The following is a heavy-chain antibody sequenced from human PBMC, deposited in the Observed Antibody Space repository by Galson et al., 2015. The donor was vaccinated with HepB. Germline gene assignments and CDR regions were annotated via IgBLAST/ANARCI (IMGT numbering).Heavy chain of an antibody. Sequence: SLRLSCAASGFPFSSYTMNWVRRAPGKGLEWLSYIGVTGTIYYADSVKGRFTISRDNARNSLYLQMNSLRAEDTAVYYCAKVGYGSGSLIDYYYYYGMDVWGQGTTVTVSS. D-gene: IGHD3-10*01. CDR2: IGVTGTI. J-gene: IGHJ6*02. CDR3: AKVGYGSGSLIDYYYYYGMDV. CDR1: GFPFSSYT. V-gene: IGHV3-48*01.